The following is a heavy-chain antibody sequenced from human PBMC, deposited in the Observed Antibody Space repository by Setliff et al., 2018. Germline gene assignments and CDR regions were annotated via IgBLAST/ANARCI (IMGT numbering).Heavy chain of an antibody. CDR2: INVNSGDT. CDR3: ARGRIHDSSDYIGNWFDP. D-gene: IGHD3-22*01. Sequence: VASVKVSCKASGYTFTSYYIHWVRQAPGEGLEWMGCINVNSGDTNYAQKFQGRVIVTRDTSSSTAYMELRSLRPDDTAVYFCARGRIHDSSDYIGNWFDPWGQGTLVTAPQ. J-gene: IGHJ5*02. V-gene: IGHV1-2*02. CDR1: GYTFTSYY.